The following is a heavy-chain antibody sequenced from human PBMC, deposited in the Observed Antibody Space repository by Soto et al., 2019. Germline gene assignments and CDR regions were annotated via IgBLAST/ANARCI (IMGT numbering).Heavy chain of an antibody. J-gene: IGHJ5*01. CDR2: IKHTGDA. CDR1: GDSIKTETW. CDR3: AREGRLHWFES. Sequence: PSETLSLTCAVSGDSIKTETWWSWLRQLPGTGLEWIGEIKHTGDANANPALRSRASMSVDRTKNQFFLNLRSVSAADTAVYFCAREGRLHWFESWGQGTLVTVSS. V-gene: IGHV4-4*02.